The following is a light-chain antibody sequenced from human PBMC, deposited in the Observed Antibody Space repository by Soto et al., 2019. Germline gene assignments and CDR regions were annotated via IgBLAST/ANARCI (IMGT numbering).Light chain of an antibody. J-gene: IGKJ1*01. CDR2: KAS. Sequence: DIQMTQPLSTLSANAGDRFTITCLASQSISSWLAWYQQKPGKAPKLLIYKASTLKSGVPSRFSGSGSGTEFTLTISSLQPDDFATYYCQHYNSYSEAFGQGINVDIK. CDR1: QSISSW. V-gene: IGKV1-5*03. CDR3: QHYNSYSEA.